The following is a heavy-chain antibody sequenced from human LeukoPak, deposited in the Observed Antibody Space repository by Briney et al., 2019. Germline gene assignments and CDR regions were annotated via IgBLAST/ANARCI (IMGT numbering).Heavy chain of an antibody. J-gene: IGHJ4*02. Sequence: PSGTLSLTCTVSGGSISSYYWSWIRQPPGKGLEWIGYIYYWGSTNYNPSIKSRVTISVDTSKNQFSLKLSSVTAADTAVYYCARLWFGELSYFDYWGQGTLVTVSS. D-gene: IGHD3-10*01. CDR3: ARLWFGELSYFDY. CDR1: GGSISSYY. V-gene: IGHV4-59*08. CDR2: IYYWGST.